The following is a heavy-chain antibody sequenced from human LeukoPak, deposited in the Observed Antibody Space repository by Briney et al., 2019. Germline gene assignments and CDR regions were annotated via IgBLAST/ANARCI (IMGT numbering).Heavy chain of an antibody. CDR3: ARSGGTGETYYYYYYMDV. J-gene: IGHJ6*03. Sequence: GGSLRLSCAASGFTFSNYNMNWVRQAPGKGLEWVSSISSSSNYIYYADSVKGRFTISRDNAKNSLYLQMNSLRAEDTAVYYCARSGGTGETYYYYYYMDVWGKGTTVTVSS. V-gene: IGHV3-21*01. CDR1: GFTFSNYN. CDR2: ISSSSNYI. D-gene: IGHD3-16*01.